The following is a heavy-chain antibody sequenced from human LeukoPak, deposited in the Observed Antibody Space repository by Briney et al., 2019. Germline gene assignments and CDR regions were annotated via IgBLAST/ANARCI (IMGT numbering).Heavy chain of an antibody. V-gene: IGHV5-51*01. CDR2: IYPGDSDT. J-gene: IGHJ4*02. D-gene: IGHD3-3*01. Sequence: GESLKISCKGSGNSFTSYWSGGVGKMPGKGLEGMGIIYPGDSDTRYSPSFQGQVTISADKSISTAYLQWSSLKASDTAMYYCARLTTYYDFWSGYHTVDYWGQGTLVTVSS. CDR3: ARLTTYYDFWSGYHTVDY. CDR1: GNSFTSYW.